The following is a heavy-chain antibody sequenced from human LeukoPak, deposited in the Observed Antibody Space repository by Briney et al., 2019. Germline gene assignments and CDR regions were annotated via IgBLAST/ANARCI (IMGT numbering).Heavy chain of an antibody. J-gene: IGHJ4*02. V-gene: IGHV3-33*06. Sequence: GRSLRLSCAASGFTFSSYGMHWVRQAPGKGLEWVAVIWFDENNKYYADSVRGRFTIPRDNSKNTLYLQMNSLRAEDTAVYYCAKDRYYDSSGYYSPLFDYWGQGTLVTVSS. D-gene: IGHD3-22*01. CDR2: IWFDENNK. CDR1: GFTFSSYG. CDR3: AKDRYYDSSGYYSPLFDY.